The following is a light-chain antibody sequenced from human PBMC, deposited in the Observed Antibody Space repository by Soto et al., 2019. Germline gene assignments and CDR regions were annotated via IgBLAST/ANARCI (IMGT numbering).Light chain of an antibody. Sequence: DIVLTQSPGTLSLSPGERATLSCRASQSVSSKFLAWYQQKRGQALRFLIYAASSRATGIPDRFSGSGSGTDFTLTISRLEPEDFAVYYCQHYGSSPPITFGQGTRLEIK. J-gene: IGKJ5*01. V-gene: IGKV3-20*01. CDR1: QSVSSKF. CDR3: QHYGSSPPIT. CDR2: AAS.